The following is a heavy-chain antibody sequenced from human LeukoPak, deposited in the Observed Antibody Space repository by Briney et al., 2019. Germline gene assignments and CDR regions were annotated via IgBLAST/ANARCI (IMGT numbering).Heavy chain of an antibody. CDR2: ISSSSSYI. Sequence: GGSLRLSCAASGFTFSSYSMNWVRQAPGKGLEWVSSISSSSSYIYYADSVKGRFTISRDNAKNSLYLQMNSLRAEDTAVYYCARDWYYYDSSGYYPYGMDVWGQGTTVTVSS. J-gene: IGHJ6*02. V-gene: IGHV3-21*01. CDR1: GFTFSSYS. D-gene: IGHD3-22*01. CDR3: ARDWYYYDSSGYYPYGMDV.